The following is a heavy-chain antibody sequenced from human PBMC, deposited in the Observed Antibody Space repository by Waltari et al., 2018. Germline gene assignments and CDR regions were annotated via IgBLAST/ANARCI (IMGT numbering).Heavy chain of an antibody. CDR1: GFTFRNYW. CDR3: ARDIHDRGAPSRALDY. V-gene: IGHV3-74*01. Sequence: EVQLVESGGGLVQPGGSLRLSCAASGFTFRNYWMPWVRQAPGKGLMGVSRSNIGGRTKNGADSVKGRLTMSRDNANNMLYLQMNSLRAEDTAVYYCARDIHDRGAPSRALDYWGQGTLVTVSS. CDR2: SNIGGRTK. J-gene: IGHJ4*02. D-gene: IGHD3-10*01.